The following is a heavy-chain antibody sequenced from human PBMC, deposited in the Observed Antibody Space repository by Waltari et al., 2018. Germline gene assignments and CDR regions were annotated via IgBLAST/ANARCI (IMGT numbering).Heavy chain of an antibody. V-gene: IGHV3-23*01. CDR2: ISGSGGRI. D-gene: IGHD3-16*02. CDR3: AKISSGYYGMDV. J-gene: IGHJ6*02. CDR1: GFTFNRHA. Sequence: EVQVLESGGGLIQPGGSLRLSCPASGFTFNRHAMSWGRQAPGKGLEWVSLISGSGGRINYADSVKGRFTISRDNSKNTLDLQMNSLRAEDTAVYYCAKISSGYYGMDVWGQGTTVTVSS.